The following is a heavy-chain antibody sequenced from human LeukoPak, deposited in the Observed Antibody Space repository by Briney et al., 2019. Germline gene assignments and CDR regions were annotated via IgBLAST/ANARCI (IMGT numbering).Heavy chain of an antibody. CDR1: GFTFSSYA. J-gene: IGHJ4*02. CDR2: ISYDGSNK. Sequence: GGSLRLSCAASGFTFSSYAMHWVRQAPGKGLEWVAVISYDGSNKYYADSVKGRFTISRDNSKNTLYLQMNSLRAEDTAVYYCARGPTYYYDSSGYYADYWGQGTLVTVSS. D-gene: IGHD3-22*01. CDR3: ARGPTYYYDSSGYYADY. V-gene: IGHV3-30-3*01.